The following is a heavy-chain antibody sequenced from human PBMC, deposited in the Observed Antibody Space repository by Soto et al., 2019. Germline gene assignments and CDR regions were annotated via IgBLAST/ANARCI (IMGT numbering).Heavy chain of an antibody. CDR2: IIPIFDTA. CDR3: ARNGTQTGYSYGMDV. J-gene: IGHJ6*02. V-gene: IGHV1-69*13. CDR1: GGTFSDFT. D-gene: IGHD1-1*01. Sequence: SVKVSFKASGGTFSDFTINWVRQAPGQRLEWMGGIIPIFDTANYAEKFQGRVTITADESTSTSFMEVSSLRSEDTAVYYCARNGTQTGYSYGMDVWGQGTMVTVS.